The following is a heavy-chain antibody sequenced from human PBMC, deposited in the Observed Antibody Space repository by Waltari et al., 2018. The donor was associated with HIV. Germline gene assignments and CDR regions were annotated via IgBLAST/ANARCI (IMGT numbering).Heavy chain of an antibody. Sequence: EVQLVESGGGLVQPGGSLRLSCAASGFTFSSYSMNWVRQAPGKGLEWFSYISSSSSTIYYADSVKVRFTISRDNAKNSLYLQMNSLRAEDTAVYYCARSTTGGYGSGLTHWGQGTLVTVSS. J-gene: IGHJ4*02. D-gene: IGHD3-16*01. CDR1: GFTFSSYS. V-gene: IGHV3-48*01. CDR3: ARSTTGGYGSGLTH. CDR2: ISSSSSTI.